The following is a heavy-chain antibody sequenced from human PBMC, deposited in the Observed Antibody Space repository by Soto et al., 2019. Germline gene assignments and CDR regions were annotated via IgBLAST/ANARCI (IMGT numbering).Heavy chain of an antibody. CDR2: ISGSGGST. CDR3: AKDLRITFFEVALYDLDI. Sequence: GGSLRLSCAASGFTFSSYAMSWVRQATGKGLEWVSAISGSGGSTYYADSVKGRFTISRDNSKNTLYLLMNSLRAEDTSVFYCAKDLRITFFEVALYDLDIWGQGTTVTVSS. CDR1: GFTFSSYA. D-gene: IGHD3-3*01. V-gene: IGHV3-23*01. J-gene: IGHJ6*02.